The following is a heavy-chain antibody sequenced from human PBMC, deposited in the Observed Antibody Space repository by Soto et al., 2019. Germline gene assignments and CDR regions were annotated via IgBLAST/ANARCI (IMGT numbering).Heavy chain of an antibody. V-gene: IGHV3-30-3*01. D-gene: IGHD6-13*01. J-gene: IGHJ5*02. Sequence: QVQLVESGGGVVQPGRSLRLSCAASGFTFSSYAMHWVRQAPGKGLEWVAVISYDGSNKYYADSVKGRFTISRDNSKNTLYLQMHSLRAEDTAVYYSARDRGIAAAKNWFDPWGQGTLVTVSS. CDR3: ARDRGIAAAKNWFDP. CDR2: ISYDGSNK. CDR1: GFTFSSYA.